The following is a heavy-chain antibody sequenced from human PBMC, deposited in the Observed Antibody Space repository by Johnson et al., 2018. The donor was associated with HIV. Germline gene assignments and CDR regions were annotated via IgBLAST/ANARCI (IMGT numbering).Heavy chain of an antibody. CDR1: GFTFSNAW. CDR3: ARDTPFDI. V-gene: IGHV3-9*01. CDR2: ISWNSGSI. J-gene: IGHJ3*02. Sequence: VQLVESGGGLVKPGGSLRLSCAASGFTFSNAWMSWVRQAPGKGLEWVSGISWNSGSIGYADSVKGRFTISRDNAKNSLYLQMNSLRAEDTAVYYCARDTPFDIWGQGTMVTVSS.